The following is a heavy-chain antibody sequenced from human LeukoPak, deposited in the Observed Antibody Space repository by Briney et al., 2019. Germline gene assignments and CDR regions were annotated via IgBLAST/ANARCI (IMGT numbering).Heavy chain of an antibody. V-gene: IGHV4-39*01. Sequence: KSSETLSLTCTVSGGSISSSSYYWGWIRQAPGKGLEWIGGISYSGSTYYNPSLKSRVTISLDTSKNQFSLKLSSVTAADTAVYYCARHASWDSSGYGPLDAFDIWGQGTMVTVSS. CDR3: ARHASWDSSGYGPLDAFDI. J-gene: IGHJ3*02. CDR2: ISYSGST. CDR1: GGSISSSSYY. D-gene: IGHD3-22*01.